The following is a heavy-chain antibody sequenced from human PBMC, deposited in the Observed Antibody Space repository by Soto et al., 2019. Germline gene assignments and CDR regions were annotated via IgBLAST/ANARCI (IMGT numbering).Heavy chain of an antibody. V-gene: IGHV3-53*04. CDR1: GFTVSSNY. CDR2: IYSGGST. J-gene: IGHJ3*01. Sequence: EVQLVEAGGGLVQPGGSLRHSCAASGFTVSSNYMSWVRQAPGKGLEWVSVIYSGGSTYYADSVKGRFTISRHNSKNTLYLQMNSLRAEDTAVYYCARTYNYIWVSYRRGAFDFWGQGTMVTVSS. D-gene: IGHD3-16*02. CDR3: ARTYNYIWVSYRRGAFDF.